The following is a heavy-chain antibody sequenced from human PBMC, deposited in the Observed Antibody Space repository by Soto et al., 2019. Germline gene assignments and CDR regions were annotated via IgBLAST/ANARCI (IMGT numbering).Heavy chain of an antibody. J-gene: IGHJ5*02. CDR3: AKDGDGSGSYYPTGYNWFDP. D-gene: IGHD1-26*01. Sequence: QVQLVESGGGVVQPGRSLRLSCAASGFTFSSYGMHLVRQAPGKGLEWVAVISYDGSNKYYADSVKGRFTISRDNSKNTLYLQMNSLRAEDTAVYYCAKDGDGSGSYYPTGYNWFDPWGQGTLVTVSS. CDR2: ISYDGSNK. CDR1: GFTFSSYG. V-gene: IGHV3-30*18.